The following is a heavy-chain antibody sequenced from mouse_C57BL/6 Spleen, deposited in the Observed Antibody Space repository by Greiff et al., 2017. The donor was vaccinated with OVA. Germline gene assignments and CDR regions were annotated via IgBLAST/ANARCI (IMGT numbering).Heavy chain of an antibody. D-gene: IGHD3-2*02. V-gene: IGHV1-19*01. Sequence: EVQLQESGPVLVKPGASVKMSCKASGYTFTDYYMNWVKQSHGKSLEWIGVINPYNGGTSYNQKFKGKATLTVDKSSSTAYMELNSLTSEDSAVYYCARSSTAQATDDWGKGTTLTVSS. CDR3: ARSSTAQATDD. J-gene: IGHJ2*01. CDR1: GYTFTDYY. CDR2: INPYNGGT.